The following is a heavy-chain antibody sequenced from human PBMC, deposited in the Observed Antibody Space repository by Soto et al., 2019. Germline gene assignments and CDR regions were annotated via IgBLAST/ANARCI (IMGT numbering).Heavy chain of an antibody. Sequence: EVQLVESGGGLAKPGGSLRLSCAASGFTFGNAWINWVRQAPGKGLEWVGRIKSKTDGGTSDFAAPVKGRFSISRDDSKDMVYLQMNSLKTEDTGIYYCTTDSYTTIIIVRFDYWGHGTLVTVSS. J-gene: IGHJ4*01. CDR3: TTDSYTTIIIVRFDY. CDR2: IKSKTDGGTS. CDR1: GFTFGNAW. D-gene: IGHD3-10*01. V-gene: IGHV3-15*07.